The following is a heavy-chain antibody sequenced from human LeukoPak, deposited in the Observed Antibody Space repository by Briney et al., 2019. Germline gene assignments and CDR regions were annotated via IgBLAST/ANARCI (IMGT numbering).Heavy chain of an antibody. CDR3: AKHRFESGGYHSTD. Sequence: GRSLRLSCAASGFTFDDYAMSWVRQAPGKGLAWVSTISGGSGSTYCADSVKGRFTISRDNSKNTLYLQMNSLRDEDTAVYYCAKHRFESGGYHSTDWGQGTLVTVSS. CDR2: ISGGSGST. CDR1: GFTFDDYA. D-gene: IGHD3-22*01. V-gene: IGHV3-23*01. J-gene: IGHJ4*02.